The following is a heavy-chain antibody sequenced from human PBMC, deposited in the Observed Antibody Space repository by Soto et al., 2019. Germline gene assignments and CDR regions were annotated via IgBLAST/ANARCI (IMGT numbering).Heavy chain of an antibody. D-gene: IGHD3-10*01. V-gene: IGHV4-34*01. CDR2: INSGGSS. Sequence: QVQLQQWGAGLLKPSETLSLTCLASGGSFSGYFWTWIRQPPGKGLEWIGDINSGGSSNYNPSLKSRVTISVDTSRKHFSLTLTSLTAADTAHYYCARQQFVRYKEAGPGFGGRWFDSWGQGTLVTVSS. CDR3: ARQQFVRYKEAGPGFGGRWFDS. J-gene: IGHJ5*01. CDR1: GGSFSGYF.